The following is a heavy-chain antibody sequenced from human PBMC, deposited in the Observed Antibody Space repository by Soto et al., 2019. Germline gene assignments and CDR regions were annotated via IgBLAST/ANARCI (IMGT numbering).Heavy chain of an antibody. CDR2: INHSGST. V-gene: IGHV4-34*01. D-gene: IGHD3-3*01. J-gene: IGHJ4*02. Sequence: SETLSLTRAGYCGSFIGYYWIWIRQPPGKGLECIGEINHSGSTNYNPSLKSRVTISVDTSKNQFSLKLSSVTAADTAVYYCARGSVLRFLEWLLSSYGVFDYWGQGTLVTVSS. CDR1: CGSFIGYY. CDR3: ARGSVLRFLEWLLSSYGVFDY.